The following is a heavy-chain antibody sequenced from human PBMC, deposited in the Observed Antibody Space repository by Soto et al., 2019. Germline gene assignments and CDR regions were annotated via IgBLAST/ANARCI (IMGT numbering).Heavy chain of an antibody. CDR3: TTDWEYYYDSSGYLNWFDP. Sequence: VQLVESGGGLVKPGGSLRLSCAASGFTFSNAWMNWVRQAPGKGLEWVGRIKSKTDGGTTDYAAPVKGRFTISRDDSKNTLYLQMNSLKTEDTAVYYCTTDWEYYYDSSGYLNWFDPWGQGTLVTVSS. CDR1: GFTFSNAW. D-gene: IGHD3-22*01. V-gene: IGHV3-15*07. J-gene: IGHJ5*02. CDR2: IKSKTDGGTT.